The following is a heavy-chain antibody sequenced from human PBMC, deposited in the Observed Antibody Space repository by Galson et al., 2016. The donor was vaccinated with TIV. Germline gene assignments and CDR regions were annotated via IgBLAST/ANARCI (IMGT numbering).Heavy chain of an antibody. D-gene: IGHD2-2*01. J-gene: IGHJ3*02. CDR2: TYYRSRWYY. CDR3: TRAAGKNGASCYATCETFYI. CDR1: GDSVSSDSAA. V-gene: IGHV6-1*01. Sequence: CAISGDSVSSDSAAWNWVRQSPSRGLEWLGRTYYRSRWYYDYKVSVKSRITINPDTSKNQFSLQLNSVTPEDTAVYYCTRAAGKNGASCYATCETFYIRGQGTMVTVSS.